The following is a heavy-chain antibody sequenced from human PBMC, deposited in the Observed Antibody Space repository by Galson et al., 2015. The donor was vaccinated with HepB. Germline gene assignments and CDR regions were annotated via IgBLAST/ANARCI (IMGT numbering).Heavy chain of an antibody. D-gene: IGHD1-26*01. CDR1: GFTFSSSG. Sequence: SLRLSCAASGFTFSSSGMHWVRQAPGKGLEWVAVIWYDGSNTYYPDSVRGRFTISRDNSMNTLYLEMNSLRAEDTAVCYCARDGRSGSYSGPYYYYYYMDVWGRGTTVTVSS. V-gene: IGHV3-33*01. J-gene: IGHJ6*03. CDR2: IWYDGSNT. CDR3: ARDGRSGSYSGPYYYYYYMDV.